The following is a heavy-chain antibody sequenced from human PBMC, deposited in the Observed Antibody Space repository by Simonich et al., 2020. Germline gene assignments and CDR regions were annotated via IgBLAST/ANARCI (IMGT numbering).Heavy chain of an antibody. D-gene: IGHD2-2*01. J-gene: IGHJ3*02. V-gene: IGHV1-2*02. CDR2: INPNSGGT. CDR1: GYTFTGYY. Sequence: QVQLVQSGAEVTKPGASVKVSCKASGYTFTGYYMHWVRQAPGQGLEWMGWINPNSGGTNYAQKLQGRVTMTRDTSISTAYMELSRLRSDDTAVYYCARDPVVPAAIRNAFDIWGQGTMVTVSS. CDR3: ARDPVVPAAIRNAFDI.